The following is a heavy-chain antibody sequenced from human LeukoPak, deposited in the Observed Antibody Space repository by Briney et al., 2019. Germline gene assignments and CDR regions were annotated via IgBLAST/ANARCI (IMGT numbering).Heavy chain of an antibody. D-gene: IGHD3-10*02. J-gene: IGHJ4*02. CDR3: ARAFCSGCYYHTSFGY. V-gene: IGHV3-21*01. Sequence: GGSLTLSCAASGFTVSSYHMSWVRQAPGKGLEWVSYINNSSSNIYYADSVKGRFTISRDNAKNSLYLQMDSLRAEDRAVYCCARAFCSGCYYHTSFGYWGQGTLVTVFS. CDR1: GFTVSSYH. CDR2: INNSSSNI.